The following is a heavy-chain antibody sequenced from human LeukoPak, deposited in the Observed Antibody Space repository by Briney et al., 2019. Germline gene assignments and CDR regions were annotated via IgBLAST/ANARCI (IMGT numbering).Heavy chain of an antibody. CDR3: ARGMYDSSGYYALGY. Sequence: GASVKVSCEASGGTFSSYAISWVRQAPGQGLAWMGRIIPILGIANYAQKFQGRVTITADKSTSTAYMELSSLRSEDTAVYYCARGMYDSSGYYALGYWGQGTLVTVSS. J-gene: IGHJ4*02. V-gene: IGHV1-69*04. CDR2: IIPILGIA. CDR1: GGTFSSYA. D-gene: IGHD3-22*01.